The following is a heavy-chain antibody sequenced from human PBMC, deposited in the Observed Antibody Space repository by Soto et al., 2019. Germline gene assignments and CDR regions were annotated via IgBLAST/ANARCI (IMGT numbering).Heavy chain of an antibody. J-gene: IGHJ6*02. V-gene: IGHV1-69*05. Sequence: SVKVSCKASGGTFSTYAINWVRQAPGQGLEWMGGIIPIFGTANYAQKFQGRVTLTRDTSASTAYMEVSSLRSEDTAVYYCARGGYCSSISCGTMDVWGQGTTVTVSS. D-gene: IGHD2-2*03. CDR3: ARGGYCSSISCGTMDV. CDR2: IIPIFGTA. CDR1: GGTFSTYA.